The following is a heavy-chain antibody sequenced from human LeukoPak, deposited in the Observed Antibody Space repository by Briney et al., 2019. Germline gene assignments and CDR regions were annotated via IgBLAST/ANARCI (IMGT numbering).Heavy chain of an antibody. Sequence: GGSLRLSCAASGFTFSSYAMHWVRQAPGKGLEWVAVISYDGSNKYYADSVKGRFTISRDNSKNTLYLQMNSLRAEDTAVYYSARAPRVRGAMGYWGQGTLVTVSS. CDR2: ISYDGSNK. D-gene: IGHD3-10*01. CDR3: ARAPRVRGAMGY. V-gene: IGHV3-30-3*01. J-gene: IGHJ4*02. CDR1: GFTFSSYA.